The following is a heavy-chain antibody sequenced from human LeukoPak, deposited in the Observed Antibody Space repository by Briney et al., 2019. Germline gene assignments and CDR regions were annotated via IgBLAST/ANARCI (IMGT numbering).Heavy chain of an antibody. CDR1: GFTFSSYA. CDR3: ARSGDWYFDL. J-gene: IGHJ2*01. CDR2: ISYDGSNK. D-gene: IGHD3-10*01. Sequence: GGSLRLSCAASGFTFSSYAMHWVRQAPGKGLEWVAVISYDGSNKYYADSVKGRFTISRDNSKNTLYLQMNSLRAEDTAVYYCARSGDWYFDLWGRGTLVTVPS. V-gene: IGHV3-30-3*01.